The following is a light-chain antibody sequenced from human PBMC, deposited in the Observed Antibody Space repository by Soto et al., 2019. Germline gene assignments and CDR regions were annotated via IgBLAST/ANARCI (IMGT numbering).Light chain of an antibody. V-gene: IGLV2-23*01. CDR1: SSDVGSYNL. J-gene: IGLJ3*02. Sequence: QSVLTQPASVSGSPGQSITISCTGTSSDVGSYNLVSWYQQHPGKAPKLMIYGGSKRPSGVSNRFSGSKSGNTASLTISGLQAEDEADYYCCSYAGSIWVFGGGTKVTVL. CDR3: CSYAGSIWV. CDR2: GGS.